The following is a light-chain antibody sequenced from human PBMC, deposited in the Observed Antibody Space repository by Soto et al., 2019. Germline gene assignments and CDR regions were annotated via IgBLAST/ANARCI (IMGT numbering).Light chain of an antibody. CDR2: AAS. Sequence: AIRMTQSPSSLSASTGDRVTITCRASQGISSYLAWYQQKLGKAPKLLIYAASTLQSGVPSRFSGSGSGTDFTLTISCLQSEDFATYYCQQYYSYPYTFGQGTKVDIK. CDR3: QQYYSYPYT. V-gene: IGKV1-8*01. J-gene: IGKJ2*01. CDR1: QGISSY.